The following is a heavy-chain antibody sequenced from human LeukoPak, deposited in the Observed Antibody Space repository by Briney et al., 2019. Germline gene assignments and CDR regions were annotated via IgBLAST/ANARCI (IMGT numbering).Heavy chain of an antibody. Sequence: ASVKVSCKASGYTFTGYYMHWVRQAPGQGLEWMGWINPNSGGTNYAQKFQGWVTMTRDTSISTAYMELSRLRSDDTAVYYCARWGYYDSSGYYNDAFDIWGQGTMVTVSS. D-gene: IGHD3-22*01. V-gene: IGHV1-2*04. CDR2: INPNSGGT. J-gene: IGHJ3*02. CDR3: ARWGYYDSSGYYNDAFDI. CDR1: GYTFTGYY.